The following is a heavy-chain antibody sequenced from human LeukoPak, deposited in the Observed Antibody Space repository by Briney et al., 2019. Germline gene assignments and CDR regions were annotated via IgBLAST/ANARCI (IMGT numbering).Heavy chain of an antibody. D-gene: IGHD1/OR15-1a*01. CDR1: GGSFRSRNYL. Sequence: TSETLSLTCTVSGGSFRSRNYLWSWIRQTPGEGLEWIGYISYSGSAYYNPSLKSRVTISIDTSNSQFPLRLRSVTAADTAVYYCAREVNIQADSDAFDIWGPGTTVTVSS. CDR2: ISYSGSA. V-gene: IGHV4-30-4*08. CDR3: AREVNIQADSDAFDI. J-gene: IGHJ3*02.